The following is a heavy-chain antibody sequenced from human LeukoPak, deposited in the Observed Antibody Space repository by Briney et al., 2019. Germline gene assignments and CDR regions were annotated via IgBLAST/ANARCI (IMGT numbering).Heavy chain of an antibody. CDR3: AIFQGTYGDNENDY. Sequence: ASVKVSCKASGGTFRSYAVTWVRQAPGKGLEWMGGIIPMINTPKYAQKFQGRVSITADESTSTGYMEVSSLRSEDTAVYYCAIFQGTYGDNENDYWGQGTLVTVSS. V-gene: IGHV1-69*13. J-gene: IGHJ4*02. D-gene: IGHD4-17*01. CDR1: GGTFRSYA. CDR2: IIPMINTP.